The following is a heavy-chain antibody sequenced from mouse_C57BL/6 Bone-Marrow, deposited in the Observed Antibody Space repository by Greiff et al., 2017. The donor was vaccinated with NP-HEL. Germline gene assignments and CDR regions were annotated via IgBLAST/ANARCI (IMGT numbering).Heavy chain of an antibody. CDR2: IYPRSGNT. V-gene: IGHV1-81*01. CDR1: GYTFTSYG. Sequence: VQRVESGAELARPGASVKLSCKASGYTFTSYGISWVKQRTGQGLEWIGEIYPRSGNTYYNEKFKGKATLTADKSSSTAYMELRSLTSEDSAVYFCARPLYYSNYAYWGQGTLVTVSA. CDR3: ARPLYYSNYAY. D-gene: IGHD2-5*01. J-gene: IGHJ3*01.